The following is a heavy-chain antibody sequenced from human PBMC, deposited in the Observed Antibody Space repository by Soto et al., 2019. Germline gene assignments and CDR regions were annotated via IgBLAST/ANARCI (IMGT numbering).Heavy chain of an antibody. J-gene: IGHJ4*02. CDR3: ARLTITLHGDYAGVMEEKYYFDY. CDR1: GGSISSSSYY. CDR2: IYYSGST. Sequence: SETLSLTCTVSGGSISSSSYYWGWIRQPPGKGLEWIGSIYYSGSTYYNPSLKSRVTISVGRSKNQFSLKLSSVTAADTAVYYCARLTITLHGDYAGVMEEKYYFDYWGQGTLVTVSS. V-gene: IGHV4-39*01. D-gene: IGHD4-17*01.